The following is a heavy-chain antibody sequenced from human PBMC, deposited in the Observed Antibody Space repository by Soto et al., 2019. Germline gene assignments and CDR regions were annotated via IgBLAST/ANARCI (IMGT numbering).Heavy chain of an antibody. CDR2: IYHSGYTRT. V-gene: IGHV4-4*02. CDR1: GGSISGTNW. CDR3: ASHVTISGTGGFDY. D-gene: IGHD6-13*01. Sequence: QVQLQESGPGLVKPSGTLSLNCAVSGGSISGTNWWSWVRQPPGEGLEWIGEIYHSGYTRTYYNLSLKSRLTVSLDESGNRLLLVLPSGPDADTAVYFCASHVTISGTGGFDYWGQGIVVTASS. J-gene: IGHJ4*02.